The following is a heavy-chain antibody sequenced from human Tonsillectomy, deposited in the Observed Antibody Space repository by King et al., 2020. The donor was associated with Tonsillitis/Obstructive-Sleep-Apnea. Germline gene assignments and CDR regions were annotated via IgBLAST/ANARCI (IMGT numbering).Heavy chain of an antibody. Sequence: VQLVESGGGXVQPGGSLRLSCSASGFTFSSYAMHWVRQAPGKGLEYVSAISSNGGSTYYADSVKGRFTISRDNSKNTLYLQMSSLRAEDTAVYYCVKDWGPYCSSTSCHDYWGQGTLVTVSS. CDR2: ISSNGGST. V-gene: IGHV3-64D*06. CDR3: VKDWGPYCSSTSCHDY. CDR1: GFTFSSYA. J-gene: IGHJ4*02. D-gene: IGHD2-2*01.